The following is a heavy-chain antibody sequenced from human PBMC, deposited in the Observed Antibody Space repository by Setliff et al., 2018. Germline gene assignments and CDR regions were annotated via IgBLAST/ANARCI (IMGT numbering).Heavy chain of an antibody. CDR2: ISYDGSNK. Sequence: GGSLRLSCAASGFTFSSYTMHWVRQAPGKGLEWVAVISYDGSNKYYADSVKGRFTISRDNSKNTLYLQMTSLRAEDTATYFCATMDWIELSRYFKYWGQGSLVTVSS. CDR1: GFTFSSYT. D-gene: IGHD5-18*01. J-gene: IGHJ4*02. CDR3: ATMDWIELSRYFKY. V-gene: IGHV3-30*04.